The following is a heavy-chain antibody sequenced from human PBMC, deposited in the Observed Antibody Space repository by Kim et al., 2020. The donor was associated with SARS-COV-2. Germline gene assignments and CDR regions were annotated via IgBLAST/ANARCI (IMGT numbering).Heavy chain of an antibody. CDR2: IYPGDSDT. CDR3: ARHRGYYYYYMDF. Sequence: GESLKISCKGSGYSFTNYWIGWVRQMPGKGLEWMGIIYPGDSDTRYSPSFQGQGTISADKSISTAYLQWSSLKASDTAMYYCARHRGYYYYYMDFWGKGTTVTVSS. CDR1: GYSFTNYW. V-gene: IGHV5-51*01. J-gene: IGHJ6*03.